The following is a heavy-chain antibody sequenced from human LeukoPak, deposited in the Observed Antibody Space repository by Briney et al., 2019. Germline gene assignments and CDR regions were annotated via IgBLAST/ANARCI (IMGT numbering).Heavy chain of an antibody. Sequence: PSETLSLTCTVSGGSISSYYWSWIRQPAGKGLEWIGRIYTSGGTNYNPSLKSRVTMSVDTSKNQFSLKLSSVTAADTAVYYCARTPGITGTREHYYYYYGMDVWGQGTTVTVSS. D-gene: IGHD1-7*01. V-gene: IGHV4-4*07. CDR1: GGSISSYY. CDR3: ARTPGITGTREHYYYYYGMDV. J-gene: IGHJ6*02. CDR2: IYTSGGT.